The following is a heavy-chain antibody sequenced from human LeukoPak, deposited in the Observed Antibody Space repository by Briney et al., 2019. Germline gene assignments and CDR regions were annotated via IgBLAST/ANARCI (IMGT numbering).Heavy chain of an antibody. J-gene: IGHJ6*02. Sequence: GGSLRLSCAASGFTFSSYAMHWVRQAPGKGLEWVAVISYDGSNKYYADSVKGRFTISRDNSKNTLYLQMNSLRAEDTAVYYCARDLGDYSGYYYYGMDVWGQGTTVTVSS. V-gene: IGHV3-30-3*01. D-gene: IGHD1-26*01. CDR2: ISYDGSNK. CDR3: ARDLGDYSGYYYYGMDV. CDR1: GFTFSSYA.